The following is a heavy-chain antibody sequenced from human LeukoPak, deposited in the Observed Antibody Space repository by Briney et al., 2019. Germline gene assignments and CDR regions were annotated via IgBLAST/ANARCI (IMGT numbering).Heavy chain of an antibody. CDR3: ARTRDRCSSTSCYKGPFDY. D-gene: IGHD2-2*02. J-gene: IGHJ4*02. V-gene: IGHV3-7*01. Sequence: PGWSLRLSCAASGFTFSSYWMSWVRQAPGKGLEWVANIKRDGSEKYYVDSVKGRFTISRDNAKNSLYLQMNSLRAEDTAVYYCARTRDRCSSTSCYKGPFDYWGPGTLVTVSS. CDR1: GFTFSSYW. CDR2: IKRDGSEK.